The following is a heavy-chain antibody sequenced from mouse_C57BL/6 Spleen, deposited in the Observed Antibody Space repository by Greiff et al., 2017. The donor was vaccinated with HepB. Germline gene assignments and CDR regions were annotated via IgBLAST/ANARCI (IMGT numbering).Heavy chain of an antibody. CDR2: INPSSGYT. CDR3: ARDYGSSYAWFAY. D-gene: IGHD1-1*01. CDR1: GYTFTSYW. J-gene: IGHJ3*01. Sequence: QVQLQQSGAELAKPGASVKLSCKASGYTFTSYWMHWVKQRPGQGLEWIGYINPSSGYTKYNQKFKDKATLTADKSSSTAYMRLSSLTYEDSAVYYCARDYGSSYAWFAYWGQGTLVTVSA. V-gene: IGHV1-7*01.